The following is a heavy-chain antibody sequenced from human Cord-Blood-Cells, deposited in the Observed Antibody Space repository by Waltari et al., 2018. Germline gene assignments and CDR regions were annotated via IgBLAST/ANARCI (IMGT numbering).Heavy chain of an antibody. D-gene: IGHD6-6*01. J-gene: IGHJ4*02. CDR1: GFTFSSYA. V-gene: IGHV3-30-3*01. CDR3: ARDSFSSY. Sequence: QVQLVESGGGVVQPGRSLRLSCAASGFTFSSYAMHWVRQAPGKGLEWVAGISYDGSNKYYADSVKGRFTISRDNSKNTLYLQMNSLRAEDTAVYYCARDSFSSYWGQGTLVTVSS. CDR2: ISYDGSNK.